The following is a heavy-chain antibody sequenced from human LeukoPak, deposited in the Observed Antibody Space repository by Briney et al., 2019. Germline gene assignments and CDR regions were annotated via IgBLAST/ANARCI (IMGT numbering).Heavy chain of an antibody. CDR2: IYYSGST. D-gene: IGHD6-13*01. Sequence: SETLSLTCTVSGGSISSSSYYWGWIRQPPGKGLEWIGSIYYSGSTYYNPSLKSRVTISVDTSKNQFSLKLSSVTAADTAVYYCASPKDLAAAGTDEAFDIWGQGTMVTVSS. V-gene: IGHV4-39*01. CDR3: ASPKDLAAAGTDEAFDI. CDR1: GGSISSSSYY. J-gene: IGHJ3*02.